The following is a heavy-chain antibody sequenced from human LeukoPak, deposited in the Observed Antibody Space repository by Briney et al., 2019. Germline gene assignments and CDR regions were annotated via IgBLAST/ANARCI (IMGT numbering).Heavy chain of an antibody. CDR2: IIPIFGTA. V-gene: IGHV1-69*13. J-gene: IGHJ4*02. Sequence: GASVKVSCKASGGTFSSYAISWVRQAPGQGLEWMEGIIPIFGTANYAQKFQGRVTITADESTSTAYMELSSLRSEDTAVYYCARRAYYDFWSGFDYWGQGTLVTVSS. CDR3: ARRAYYDFWSGFDY. CDR1: GGTFSSYA. D-gene: IGHD3-3*01.